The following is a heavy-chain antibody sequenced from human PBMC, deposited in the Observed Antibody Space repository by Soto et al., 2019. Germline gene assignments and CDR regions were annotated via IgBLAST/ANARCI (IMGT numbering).Heavy chain of an antibody. CDR2: FYPGDSTS. Sequence: HGESLKISCKTSVYSFICYWVAWVRQKPGKGLEWMGTFYPGDSTSTYSPSFQGQVTISVDKSISTAYLHLSSLKASDTAMYYCARIIGYCRNNDCSWTFDIWGQGTTVTVSS. V-gene: IGHV5-51*01. D-gene: IGHD2-2*03. CDR3: ARIIGYCRNNDCSWTFDI. CDR1: VYSFICYW. J-gene: IGHJ3*02.